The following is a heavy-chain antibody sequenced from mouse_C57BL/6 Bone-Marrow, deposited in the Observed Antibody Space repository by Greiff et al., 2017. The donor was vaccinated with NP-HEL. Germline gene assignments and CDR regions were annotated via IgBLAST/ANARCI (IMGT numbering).Heavy chain of an antibody. Sequence: VQLQQSGAELVRPGASVKLSCTASGFNIKDDYMHWVKQRPEQGLEWIGWIDPENGDTEYASKFQGKATITADTSSNTAYLQLSSLTSEDTAVYYCTNGIYDGYDGFAYWGQGTLVTVSA. CDR1: GFNIKDDY. CDR3: TNGIYDGYDGFAY. CDR2: IDPENGDT. V-gene: IGHV14-4*01. D-gene: IGHD2-2*01. J-gene: IGHJ3*01.